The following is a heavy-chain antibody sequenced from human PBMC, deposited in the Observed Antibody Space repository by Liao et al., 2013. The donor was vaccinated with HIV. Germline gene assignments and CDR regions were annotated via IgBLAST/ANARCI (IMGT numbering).Heavy chain of an antibody. CDR1: GASISGKTYH. Sequence: QLQVQESGPGLVKPSETLSLACTVSGASISGKTYHWGWIRQPPGKGLEWIGYVYYSGSTDYNPSLKSRVTISLDTSKSQFSLNLNSVTAADTAVYYCARGFWGSGLDSWGQGTLVTVSS. CDR2: VYYSGST. CDR3: ARGFWGSGLDS. V-gene: IGHV4-61*05. J-gene: IGHJ4*02. D-gene: IGHD3-10*01.